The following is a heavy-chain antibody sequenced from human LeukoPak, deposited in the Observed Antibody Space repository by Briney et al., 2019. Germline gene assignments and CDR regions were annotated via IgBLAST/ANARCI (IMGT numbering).Heavy chain of an antibody. J-gene: IGHJ3*02. CDR1: GFTFSSYG. CDR2: IRYDGSNK. CDR3: AKDKGYCSSTSCWRTAFDI. V-gene: IGHV3-30*02. Sequence: GGSLRLSCAASGFTFSSYGMHWVRQAPGKGLEWVAFIRYDGSNKYYADSVKGRFTISRDNSKNTLYLQMNSLRAEDTAVYYCAKDKGYCSSTSCWRTAFDIWGQETMVTVSS. D-gene: IGHD2-2*01.